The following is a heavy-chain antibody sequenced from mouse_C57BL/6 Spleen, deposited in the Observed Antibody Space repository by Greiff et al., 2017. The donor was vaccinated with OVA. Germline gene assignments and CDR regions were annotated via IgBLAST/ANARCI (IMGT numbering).Heavy chain of an antibody. CDR2: ISPSSGST. Sequence: VQLQQSGAELAKPGASLKLSCTASGFTFTSYWMHWVQQTPGQGLEWIAYISPSSGSTNYTQKFKGKATLTADKASSTAYMQLSSLTYEDSAVYCGARRLGHGDYWGQGTSVTVSS. CDR3: ARRLGHGDY. D-gene: IGHD4-1*01. CDR1: GFTFTSYW. J-gene: IGHJ4*01. V-gene: IGHV1-7*01.